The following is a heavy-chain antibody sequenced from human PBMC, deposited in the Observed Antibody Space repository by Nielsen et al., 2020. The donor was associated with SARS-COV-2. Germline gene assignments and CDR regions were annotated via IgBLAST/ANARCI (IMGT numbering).Heavy chain of an antibody. V-gene: IGHV4-34*01. CDR3: ARRRRITGASAGYFDY. CDR2: INHSGST. D-gene: IGHD1-20*01. Sequence: SETLSLTCAVYGGSFSGYYWSWIRQPQGKGLEWIGEINHSGSTNYNPSLKSRVTISVDTSKNQFSLKLSSVTAADTAVYYCARRRRITGASAGYFDYWGQGTLVTVSS. CDR1: GGSFSGYY. J-gene: IGHJ4*02.